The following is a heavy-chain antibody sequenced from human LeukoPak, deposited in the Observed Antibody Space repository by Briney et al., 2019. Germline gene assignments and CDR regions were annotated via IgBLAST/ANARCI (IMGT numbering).Heavy chain of an antibody. Sequence: GGSLRLSCEASGFTFSSYGMSWVRQAPGKGLEWVSAISGGGGGTYYAVSVKGRFTISRDNSKNILYLQMNSLRAEDAAVYFCAKRVAHSSGAYWDYWGQGILVTVSS. CDR2: ISGGGGGT. J-gene: IGHJ4*02. CDR3: AKRVAHSSGAYWDY. V-gene: IGHV3-23*01. CDR1: GFTFSSYG. D-gene: IGHD6-19*01.